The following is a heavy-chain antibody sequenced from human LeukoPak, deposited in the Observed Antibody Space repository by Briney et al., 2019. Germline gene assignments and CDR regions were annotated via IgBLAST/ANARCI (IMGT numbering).Heavy chain of an antibody. Sequence: ASVKVSCKASGYTFNGYYIHWVRQAPGQGLEWMGWINPNSGGTNYAQKFQGRVTMTRDTSISTAYMELSSLRSEDTAVYYCAREPEHAFDIWGQGTMVTVSS. J-gene: IGHJ3*02. CDR2: INPNSGGT. CDR3: AREPEHAFDI. CDR1: GYTFNGYY. V-gene: IGHV1-2*02.